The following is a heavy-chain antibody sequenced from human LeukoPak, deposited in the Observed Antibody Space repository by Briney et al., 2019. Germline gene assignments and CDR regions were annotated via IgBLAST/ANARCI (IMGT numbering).Heavy chain of an antibody. CDR1: GFTFSSYS. J-gene: IGHJ2*01. Sequence: GGSLRLSCAASGFTFSSYSMNWVRQAPGKGLEWVSSISSSSSYIYYADSVKGRFTISRDNAKNSLYLLMNSLRAEDTAVYYCAREGRRLRFRYFDLWGRGTLVTVSS. D-gene: IGHD5-12*01. CDR2: ISSSSSYI. V-gene: IGHV3-21*01. CDR3: AREGRRLRFRYFDL.